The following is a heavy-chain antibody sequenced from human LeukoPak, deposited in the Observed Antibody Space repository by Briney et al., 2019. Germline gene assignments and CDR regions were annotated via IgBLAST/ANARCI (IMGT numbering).Heavy chain of an antibody. J-gene: IGHJ4*02. CDR1: GYTFTSYY. D-gene: IGHD2-2*01. CDR3: ARGRYCSSTNSCYFDY. V-gene: IGHV1-46*01. CDR2: ISPSGTTT. Sequence: ASVKVSCKASGYTFTSYYMQWVRQAPGQGLEWMGIISPSGTTTGYAQRFQGRVTMTRDTSTSTLYMELSSLRSEDTAVYYCARGRYCSSTNSCYFDYWGQGTLVTVSS.